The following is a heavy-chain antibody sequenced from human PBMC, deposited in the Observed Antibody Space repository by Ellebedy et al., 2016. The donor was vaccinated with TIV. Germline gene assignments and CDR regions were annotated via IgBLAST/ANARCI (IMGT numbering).Heavy chain of an antibody. J-gene: IGHJ4*02. D-gene: IGHD1-26*01. CDR2: ISAYNGNT. CDR1: GYTFTASY. V-gene: IGHV1-18*04. CDR3: ARDSLKGGSYYPHY. Sequence: ASVKVSCKASGYTFTASYIHWVRQAPGQGLEWMGWISAYNGNTNYAQKLQGRVTMTIDTSTSTVYMELSSLRSEDTAVYYCARDSLKGGSYYPHYWGQGTLVTVSS.